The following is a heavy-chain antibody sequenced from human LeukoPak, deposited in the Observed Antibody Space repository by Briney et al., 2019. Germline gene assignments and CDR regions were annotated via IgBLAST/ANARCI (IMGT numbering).Heavy chain of an antibody. J-gene: IGHJ4*02. CDR2: ISSSSSYI. V-gene: IGHV3-21*01. CDR3: ARDPRSYYDILTGYSG. Sequence: GGSLRLSCAVSGFTFSSYSMNWVRQAPGKGLEWVSSISSSSSYIYYADSVKGRFTISRDNAKNSLYLQMNSLRAEDTAVYYCARDPRSYYDILTGYSGWGQGTLVTVSS. CDR1: GFTFSSYS. D-gene: IGHD3-9*01.